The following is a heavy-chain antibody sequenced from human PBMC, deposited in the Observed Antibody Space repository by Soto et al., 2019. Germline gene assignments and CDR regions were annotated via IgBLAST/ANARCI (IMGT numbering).Heavy chain of an antibody. J-gene: IGHJ6*02. CDR3: ARDDRQWAAAEAVVTATRVYPGMHV. V-gene: IGHV1-18*01. D-gene: IGHD2-21*02. CDR2: ISVSNGKT. Sequence: QVQLVQSGPEVKKPGASVKVSCKASGYIFNNYGLSWVRQAPGDGLEWMGWISVSNGKTHYAQKFHGRVTMTTDTSTSTAYMDLRSLRSDDTAVYYCARDDRQWAAAEAVVTATRVYPGMHVWVQGTTVTVSS. CDR1: GYIFNNYG.